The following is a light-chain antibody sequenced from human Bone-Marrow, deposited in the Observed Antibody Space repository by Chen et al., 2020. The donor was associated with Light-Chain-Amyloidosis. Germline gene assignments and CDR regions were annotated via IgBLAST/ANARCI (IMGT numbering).Light chain of an antibody. CDR3: QSADSSGTYEVI. CDR1: DLPTKY. V-gene: IGLV3-25*03. CDR2: RDT. J-gene: IGLJ2*01. Sequence: SYELTQPPSVSVSPGQTARITCSGDDLPTKYAYWYQQKPGQAPVLVIDRDTERPSGMSERFYGSSSGTTATLTISGVQAEDEADYHCQSADSSGTYEVIFGGGTKLTVL.